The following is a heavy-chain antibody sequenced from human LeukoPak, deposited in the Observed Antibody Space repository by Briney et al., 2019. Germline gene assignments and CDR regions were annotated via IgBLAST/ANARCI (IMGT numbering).Heavy chain of an antibody. CDR1: GVTVSTNS. D-gene: IGHD2-2*01. J-gene: IGHJ4*02. CDR3: AGGRTRDY. Sequence: GGSLRHSCTASGVTVSTNSMTWVRHAPGEGLEWASVIKSGGNTYYADSVKGRFTISRDNSKNTLFLQMDSLRPDDTAVYYCAGGRTRDYWGQGTLVTVSS. CDR2: IKSGGNT. V-gene: IGHV3-53*01.